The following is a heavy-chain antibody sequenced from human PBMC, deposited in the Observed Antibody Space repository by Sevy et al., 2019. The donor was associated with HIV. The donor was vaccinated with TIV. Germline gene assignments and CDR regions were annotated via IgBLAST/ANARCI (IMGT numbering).Heavy chain of an antibody. CDR3: ARDCQLLQSDGVGIDS. CDR2: ISYSGSTI. Sequence: GGSLRLSCAASGFTFSSYGMNWVRQAPGKGLEWVADISYSGSTIYYADSVKGRFTISRDKSKNTLYLQMNSLRAEDTAVYYCARDCQLLQSDGVGIDSWGQGTLVTVSS. V-gene: IGHV3-33*08. D-gene: IGHD2-15*01. CDR1: GFTFSSYG. J-gene: IGHJ4*02.